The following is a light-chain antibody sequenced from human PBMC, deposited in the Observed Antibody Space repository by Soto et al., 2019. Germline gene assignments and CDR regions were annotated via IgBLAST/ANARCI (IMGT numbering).Light chain of an antibody. Sequence: EIVLTQSPGTLSLSPGERATLSCRASQNVTSRYLAWYQQKPGQAPRLLIFGAFSRATGIPDRFSGSGCGKVFTLTSSRLEAEDVAVYYCQHYGTSHTFGQGTKLE. J-gene: IGKJ2*01. CDR1: QNVTSRY. V-gene: IGKV3-20*01. CDR3: QHYGTSHT. CDR2: GAF.